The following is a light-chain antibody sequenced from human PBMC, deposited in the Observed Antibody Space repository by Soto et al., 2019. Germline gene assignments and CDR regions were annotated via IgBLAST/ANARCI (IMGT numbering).Light chain of an antibody. J-gene: IGLJ1*01. V-gene: IGLV2-14*01. CDR3: SSYTSVTTFVV. Sequence: QSVLTQPASVSGSPGQSITISCTGTSSDIGRYNFVSWYQQHPGKAPKLLVYGVTNRPSGVSNRFSGSKSGNTASLTIFGLQTEDEADYYCSSYTSVTTFVVFGTGTKVTVL. CDR2: GVT. CDR1: SSDIGRYNF.